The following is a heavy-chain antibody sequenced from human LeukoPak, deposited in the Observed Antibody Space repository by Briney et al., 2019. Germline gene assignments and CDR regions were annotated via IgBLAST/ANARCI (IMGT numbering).Heavy chain of an antibody. J-gene: IGHJ4*02. D-gene: IGHD3-10*01. V-gene: IGHV3-7*03. Sequence: PGGSLRLSCAVSGFTFSNYWMSWVRQPPGKGLEWVANIKQDGSEKYYVDSVKGRFTFSRDNAKNSLYLQMNSLRAEDTAVYYCASATRTYYYGSGSYYFDYWGQGILVTVSS. CDR2: IKQDGSEK. CDR1: GFTFSNYW. CDR3: ASATRTYYYGSGSYYFDY.